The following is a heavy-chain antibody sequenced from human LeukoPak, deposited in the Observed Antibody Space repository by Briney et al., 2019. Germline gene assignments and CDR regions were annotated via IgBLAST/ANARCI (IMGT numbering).Heavy chain of an antibody. V-gene: IGHV4-59*12. CDR3: ARGSGSYDC. CDR1: DGSISSYY. Sequence: SETLSLTCTVSDGSISSYYWSWIRQPPGTGLEWIGYIYFSGSTNYNPSLKSRVTMSVDKSKNQFSLNLRSVTAADTAVYYCARGSGSYDCWGQGTLVTVSS. CDR2: IYFSGST. D-gene: IGHD3-10*01. J-gene: IGHJ4*02.